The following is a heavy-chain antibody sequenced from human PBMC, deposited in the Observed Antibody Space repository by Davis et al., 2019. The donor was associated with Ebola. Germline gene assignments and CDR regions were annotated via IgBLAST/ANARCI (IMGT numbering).Heavy chain of an antibody. CDR1: GYTFTSYG. V-gene: IGHV1-18*01. CDR3: ARGLDGYSYYYGMDV. D-gene: IGHD5-24*01. Sequence: AASVKVSCKASGYTFTSYGISWVRQAPGQGLEWMGWISAYNGNTNYAQKLQGRVTMTTDTSTSTAYMELRSLRSEDTAVYYCARGLDGYSYYYGMDVWGQGTTVTVSS. CDR2: ISAYNGNT. J-gene: IGHJ6*02.